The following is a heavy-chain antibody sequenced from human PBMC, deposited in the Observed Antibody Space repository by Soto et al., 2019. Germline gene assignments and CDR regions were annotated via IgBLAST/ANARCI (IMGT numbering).Heavy chain of an antibody. CDR3: ARDPSYGSCNYYYYMDV. V-gene: IGHV3-33*01. J-gene: IGHJ6*03. CDR1: GFTFSSYG. D-gene: IGHD3-10*01. Sequence: QVQLVESGGGVVQPGRSLRLSCAASGFTFSSYGMHWVRQAPGKGLEWVAVIWYDGSNKYYADSVKGRFTISRDNSKNTLYLQMNSLRAEDTAVYYCARDPSYGSCNYYYYMDVWGKGTTVTVSS. CDR2: IWYDGSNK.